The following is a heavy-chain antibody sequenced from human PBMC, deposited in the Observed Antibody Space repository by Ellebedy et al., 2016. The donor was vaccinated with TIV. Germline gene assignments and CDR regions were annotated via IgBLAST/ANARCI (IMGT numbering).Heavy chain of an antibody. V-gene: IGHV3-23*01. CDR1: GFTFSSYA. J-gene: IGHJ1*01. CDR3: AKDYHRRYYYDSSGYYWEYFQH. D-gene: IGHD3-22*01. Sequence: GESLKISCAASGFTFSSYAMSWVRQAPGKGLEWVSAISGSGGSTYYADSVKGRFTISRDNSKNTLYLQMNSLRAEDTAVYYCAKDYHRRYYYDSSGYYWEYFQHWGQGTLVTVSS. CDR2: ISGSGGST.